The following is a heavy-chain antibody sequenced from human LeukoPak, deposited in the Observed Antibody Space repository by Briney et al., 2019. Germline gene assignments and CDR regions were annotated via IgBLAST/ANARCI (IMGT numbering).Heavy chain of an antibody. D-gene: IGHD3-10*01. CDR1: GVSINNYY. V-gene: IGHV4-4*07. CDR3: ARNGYGSGSSW. J-gene: IGHJ4*02. Sequence: PSETLSLTCSVSGVSINNYYWSWIRQPAGEGLEWIGRIHNSGSTNYNPSLNSRVTISVDTSKNQVSLKLTSVTAADTAVYYCARNGYGSGSSWWGQGTLVTVSS. CDR2: IHNSGST.